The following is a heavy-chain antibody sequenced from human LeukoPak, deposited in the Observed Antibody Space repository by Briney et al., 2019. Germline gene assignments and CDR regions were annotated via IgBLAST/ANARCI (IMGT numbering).Heavy chain of an antibody. CDR2: IIPIFGTA. CDR1: GYTFTSYG. Sequence: ASVKVSCKASGYTFTSYGISWVRQAPGQGLEWMGGIIPIFGTANYAQKFQGRVTITADKSTSTAYMELSSLRSEDTAVYYCATPNWNPGAFDIWGQGTMVTVSS. J-gene: IGHJ3*02. CDR3: ATPNWNPGAFDI. D-gene: IGHD1-20*01. V-gene: IGHV1-69*06.